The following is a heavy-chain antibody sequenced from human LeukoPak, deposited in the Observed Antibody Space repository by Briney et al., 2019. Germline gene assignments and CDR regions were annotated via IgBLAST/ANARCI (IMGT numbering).Heavy chain of an antibody. Sequence: PSETLSLTCTVSGGSISSSSYYWGWIRQPPGKGLEWIGSIYYSGSTNYNPSLKSRVTISVDTSKNQFSLKLSSVTAADTAVYYCARDSNGYSSGWDNWGQGTLVTVSS. V-gene: IGHV4-39*07. CDR1: GGSISSSSYY. CDR2: IYYSGST. D-gene: IGHD6-19*01. J-gene: IGHJ4*02. CDR3: ARDSNGYSSGWDN.